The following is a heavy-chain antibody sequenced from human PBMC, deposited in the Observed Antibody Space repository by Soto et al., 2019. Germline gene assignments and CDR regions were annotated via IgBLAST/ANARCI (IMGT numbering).Heavy chain of an antibody. J-gene: IGHJ6*02. D-gene: IGHD3-10*01. CDR1: GGSITSSSYY. V-gene: IGHV4-39*01. CDR3: VSSYGSGSYYNYYYYGMDV. Sequence: SETLSLTCTVSGGSITSSSYYWGWIRQPPGKGLEWIGSIYYSGNTYYNPSLKSRVTISLDTSKNQFSLKLTSMTAADTAVYYCVSSYGSGSYYNYYYYGMDVWGQGTTVTVSS. CDR2: IYYSGNT.